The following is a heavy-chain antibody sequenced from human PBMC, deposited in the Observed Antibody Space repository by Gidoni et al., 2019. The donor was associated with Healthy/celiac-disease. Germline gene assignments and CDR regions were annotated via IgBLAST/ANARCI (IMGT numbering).Heavy chain of an antibody. D-gene: IGHD5-18*01. CDR1: GFTFSSYS. V-gene: IGHV3-21*01. CDR2: IISSSSYI. CDR3: ARDGYNPAWDD. J-gene: IGHJ4*02. Sequence: EVQLVESGGGLVKPGGYLRLSCGASGFTFSSYSMNWVRQAPGTGLEWVASIISSSSYISYADSVKGRFTISRDNAKNARYLQMNSLRAEDTAVYYCARDGYNPAWDDWGQGTLVTVSS.